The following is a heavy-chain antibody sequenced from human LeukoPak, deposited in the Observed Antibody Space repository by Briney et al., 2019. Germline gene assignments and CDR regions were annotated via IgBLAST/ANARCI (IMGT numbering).Heavy chain of an antibody. CDR2: INAGNGNT. CDR1: GYTFTSYA. CDR3: ARDLAHITMVRGTNYGYGMDV. J-gene: IGHJ6*02. D-gene: IGHD3-10*01. Sequence: GASVKVXCKASGYTFTSYAMHWVRQAPGQRLEWMGWINAGNGNTKYSQKFQGRVTITRDTSASTAYMELSSLRSEDTAVYYCARDLAHITMVRGTNYGYGMDVWGQGTTVTVSS. V-gene: IGHV1-3*01.